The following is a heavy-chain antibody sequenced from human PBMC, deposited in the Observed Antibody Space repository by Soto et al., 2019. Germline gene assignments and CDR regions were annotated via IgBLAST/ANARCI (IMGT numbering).Heavy chain of an antibody. CDR1: GFNFSSYG. V-gene: IGHV3-33*01. D-gene: IGHD6-13*01. CDR2: IWYDGSNK. CDR3: ARKSGWVERIAAAGPVNYYYGMDV. Sequence: PDRCLRLSCAASGFNFSSYGMHWVRQAPGKGLEWVAVIWYDGSNKYYADSVKGRFTISRDNSKNTLYLQMSSLRAEDTAVYYCARKSGWVERIAAAGPVNYYYGMDVWGQGTTVTVSS. J-gene: IGHJ6*02.